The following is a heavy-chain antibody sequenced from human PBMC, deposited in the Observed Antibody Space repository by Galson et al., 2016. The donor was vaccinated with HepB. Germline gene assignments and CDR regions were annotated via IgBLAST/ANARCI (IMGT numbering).Heavy chain of an antibody. Sequence: SVKVSCKASGYFFIGYDIYWVRQAPGQGLEWMGWINPNTGGTSYARNFQGRVNLTRATSTTTTYMELNSLISDDTAVYFCARETRVTGTPPYWYVDLWGRGSLVTVSS. J-gene: IGHJ2*01. D-gene: IGHD1-7*01. CDR1: GYFFIGYD. CDR2: INPNTGGT. V-gene: IGHV1-2*02. CDR3: ARETRVTGTPPYWYVDL.